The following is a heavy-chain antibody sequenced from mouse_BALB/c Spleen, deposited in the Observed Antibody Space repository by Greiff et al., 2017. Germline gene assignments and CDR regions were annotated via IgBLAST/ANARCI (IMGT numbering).Heavy chain of an antibody. CDR1: GFNFNDYY. D-gene: IGHD2-4*01. V-gene: IGHV14-1*01. CDR2: IDPENGDT. J-gene: IGHJ2*01. Sequence: EVQLQQSGAELVRPGASVKLSCTASGFNFNDYYMHWVKQRPEQGLEWIGWIDPENGDTEYAPKFQGKATMTADTSSNTAYLQLSSLTSEDTAVYYCARGYDYGGEGYFDYWGQGTTLTVSA. CDR3: ARGYDYGGEGYFDY.